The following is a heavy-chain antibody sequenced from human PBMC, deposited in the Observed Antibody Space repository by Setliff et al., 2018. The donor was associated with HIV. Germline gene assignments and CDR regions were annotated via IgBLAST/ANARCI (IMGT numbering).Heavy chain of an antibody. CDR3: ARRQSYYDILNGRAFDALDI. CDR1: GESVSKHF. Sequence: PSETLSLTCSVTGESVSKHFWSWIRQSPGKGLEWIGYIFSGGSSSHSPSLKNRVSISVDTSKNEVFLNLKSVTAEDTAVYYCARRQSYYDILNGRAFDALDIWGQGTKVTVSS. V-gene: IGHV4-59*02. CDR2: IFSGGSS. J-gene: IGHJ3*02. D-gene: IGHD3-9*01.